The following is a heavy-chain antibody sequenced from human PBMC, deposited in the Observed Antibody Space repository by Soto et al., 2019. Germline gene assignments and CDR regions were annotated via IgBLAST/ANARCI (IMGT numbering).Heavy chain of an antibody. V-gene: IGHV3-30*18. Sequence: QVQLVESGGGVVQPGRSLRLSCAASGFSFSSYGMHWVRQAPGKGLEWVAMISYDGTDEYYADSVKGRFTISRDNSKTTLYLQLNNLRAEDTAVYHCAKGGWLDDWGQGTLVTVSS. J-gene: IGHJ4*02. CDR2: ISYDGTDE. CDR3: AKGGWLDD. CDR1: GFSFSSYG.